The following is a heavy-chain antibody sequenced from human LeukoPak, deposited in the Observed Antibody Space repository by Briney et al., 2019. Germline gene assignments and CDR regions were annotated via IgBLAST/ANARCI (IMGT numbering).Heavy chain of an antibody. Sequence: GGSLRLSCAASGFTFTSYDMAWVRQASGKGLEWVSLVTTSGGGTYYADSVKGRFTISRDNSTNTVYLQMNYLKADDKDIYYCAKEFSLLRNPTVFDSWGQGTLVTVSS. CDR3: AKEFSLLRNPTVFDS. D-gene: IGHD1-14*01. CDR1: GFTFTSYD. CDR2: VTTSGGGT. V-gene: IGHV3-23*01. J-gene: IGHJ4*02.